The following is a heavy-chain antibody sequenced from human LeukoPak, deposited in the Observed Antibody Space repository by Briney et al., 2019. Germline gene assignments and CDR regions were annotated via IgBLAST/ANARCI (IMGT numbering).Heavy chain of an antibody. D-gene: IGHD6-19*01. CDR2: IIPIFGTA. CDR3: AREGGPSIAVAGTYDAFDI. Sequence: SVKVSCKASGGTFSSYAISWVRQAPGQGLEWMGGIIPIFGTANYAQRFQGRVTITADKSTSTAYMELSSLRSEDTAVYYCAREGGPSIAVAGTYDAFDIWGQGTMVTVSS. CDR1: GGTFSSYA. V-gene: IGHV1-69*06. J-gene: IGHJ3*02.